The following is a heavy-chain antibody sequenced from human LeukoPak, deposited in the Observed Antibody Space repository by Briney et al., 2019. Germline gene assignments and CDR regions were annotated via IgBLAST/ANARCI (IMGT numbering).Heavy chain of an antibody. Sequence: GGSLRLSCAASGFTFSSYGMHWVRQAPGKGLEWVAVISYDGSNKYYADSVKGRFTISRDNSKNTLYLQMNSPRAEDTAVYYCANPTVVTLGKDAFDIWGQGTMVTVSS. CDR1: GFTFSSYG. J-gene: IGHJ3*02. V-gene: IGHV3-30*18. CDR2: ISYDGSNK. CDR3: ANPTVVTLGKDAFDI. D-gene: IGHD4-23*01.